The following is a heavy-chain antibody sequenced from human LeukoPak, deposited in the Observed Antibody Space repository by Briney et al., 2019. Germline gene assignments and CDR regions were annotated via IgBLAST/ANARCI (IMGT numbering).Heavy chain of an antibody. V-gene: IGHV3-9*03. Sequence: PGGSLRLSCAASGFTFDDYAMHWVRQAPGKGLEWVSGISWNSGSIGYADSVKGRFTISRDNAKNSLYLQMNSLRAEDMALYYCAKDIRQWLGYYFDYWGQGTLVTVSS. CDR3: AKDIRQWLGYYFDY. J-gene: IGHJ4*02. CDR2: ISWNSGSI. D-gene: IGHD6-19*01. CDR1: GFTFDDYA.